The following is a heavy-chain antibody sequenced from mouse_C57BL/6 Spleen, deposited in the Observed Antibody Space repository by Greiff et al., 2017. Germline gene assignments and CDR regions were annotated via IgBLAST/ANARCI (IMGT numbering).Heavy chain of an antibody. D-gene: IGHD3-2*02. J-gene: IGHJ3*01. V-gene: IGHV1-80*01. CDR3: ARSAPIAQAPFAY. CDR1: GYAFSSYW. Sequence: QVQLQQSGAELVKPGASVKISCKASGYAFSSYWMNWVKQRPGKGLEWIGQIYPGDGDTNYNGKFKGKATLTADKSSSTAYMQLSSLTSEDSAVYFCARSAPIAQAPFAYWGQGTLVTVSA. CDR2: IYPGDGDT.